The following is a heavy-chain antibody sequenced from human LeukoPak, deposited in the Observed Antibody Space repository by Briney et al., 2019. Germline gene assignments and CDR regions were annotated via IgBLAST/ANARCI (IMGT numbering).Heavy chain of an antibody. J-gene: IGHJ4*02. CDR3: ANSRENYRQLNY. Sequence: GESLRLSCVASGFTFSSYWMSWVRQAPGRGLEGVAYMKQDGSEKYYVDSVKGRFTIFRNNAMNSLYLQMNSLRAEDTAVYYCANSRENYRQLNYWGQGTLVTVSS. CDR2: MKQDGSEK. D-gene: IGHD1-7*01. V-gene: IGHV3-7*03. CDR1: GFTFSSYW.